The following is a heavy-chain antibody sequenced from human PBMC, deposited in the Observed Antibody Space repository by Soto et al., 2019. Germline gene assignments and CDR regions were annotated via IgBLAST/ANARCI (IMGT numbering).Heavy chain of an antibody. CDR3: ARLSTIFGVFYITGPSLYFDY. Sequence: PSETLSLTCSVSGDSISGSTYFWGWIRQPPGKGLEWIGVIYNSGSTYYNPSLESRVTISVDTSKNHFSLRLSSVTAADTAMYYCARLSTIFGVFYITGPSLYFDYCGQGTLVTVS. V-gene: IGHV4-39*02. CDR2: IYNSGST. D-gene: IGHD3-3*01. CDR1: GDSISGSTYF. J-gene: IGHJ4*02.